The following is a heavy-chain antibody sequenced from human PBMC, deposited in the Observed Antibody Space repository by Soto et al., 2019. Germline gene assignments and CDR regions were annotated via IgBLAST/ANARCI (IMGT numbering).Heavy chain of an antibody. V-gene: IGHV1-69*13. J-gene: IGHJ4*02. D-gene: IGHD2-2*01. Sequence: ASVKVSCKASGGTFSSYAISWVRQAPGQGLEWMGGIIPIFGTANYAQKFQGRVTITADESTSTAYMELSSLRSEDTAVYYCARPDGSICSSTSCQGHFDYWGQGTLVTVSS. CDR1: GGTFSSYA. CDR2: IIPIFGTA. CDR3: ARPDGSICSSTSCQGHFDY.